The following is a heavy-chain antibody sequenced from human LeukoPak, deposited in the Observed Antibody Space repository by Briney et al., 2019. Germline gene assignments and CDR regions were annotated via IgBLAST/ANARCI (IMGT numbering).Heavy chain of an antibody. CDR1: GFTFSSYS. D-gene: IGHD2-2*01. V-gene: IGHV3-21*01. J-gene: IGHJ6*02. CDR3: ARDSRYCSSTSCYWNYYYGMDV. CDR2: ISSSSSYI. Sequence: PGGSLRLSCAASGFTFSSYSMNWVRQAPGKGLEWVSSISSSSSYIYYADSVKGLFTISRDNAKNSLYLQMNSLRAEDTAVYYCARDSRYCSSTSCYWNYYYGMDVWGQGTTVTVSS.